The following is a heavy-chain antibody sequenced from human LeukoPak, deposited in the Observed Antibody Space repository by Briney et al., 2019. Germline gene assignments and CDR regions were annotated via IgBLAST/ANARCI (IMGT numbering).Heavy chain of an antibody. CDR1: GYTFTGYY. CDR3: AREEYSYGFDY. J-gene: IGHJ4*02. D-gene: IGHD5-18*01. V-gene: IGHV1-2*02. Sequence: ASVTVSFKASGYTFTGYYMHWVRQAPGQGLEWMGWINPNSGGTNYAQKFQGRVTMTRDTSISTAYMELSRLRSDDTAVYYCAREEYSYGFDYWGQGTLVTVSS. CDR2: INPNSGGT.